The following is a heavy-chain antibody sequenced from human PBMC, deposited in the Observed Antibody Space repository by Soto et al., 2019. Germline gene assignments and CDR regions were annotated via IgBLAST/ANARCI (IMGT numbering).Heavy chain of an antibody. CDR2: ISAYNGNT. CDR1: GYTFTSYG. CDR3: ARAGMVAKPGEFDY. Sequence: QVQLVQSGAEVKKPGASVKVSCKASGYTFTSYGISWVRQAPGQGLEWMGWISAYNGNTNYAQKLQGRVTITTDISTCIAYVELRILRSDDTAVYYCARAGMVAKPGEFDYWGQGTLVTVSS. D-gene: IGHD5-18*01. J-gene: IGHJ4*02. V-gene: IGHV1-18*01.